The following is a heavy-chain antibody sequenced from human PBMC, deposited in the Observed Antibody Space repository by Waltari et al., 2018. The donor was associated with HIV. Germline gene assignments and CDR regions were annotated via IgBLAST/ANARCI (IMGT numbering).Heavy chain of an antibody. Sequence: GGSLRLSCAASGFTVSSNYMSWVRQAPGKGLEWVSVIYSGGSTYYADSVKGRFTISRDNSKNTLYLQMNSLRAEDTAVYYCARESTYYYDSSGYSNWYFDLWGRGTLVTVSS. CDR3: ARESTYYYDSSGYSNWYFDL. V-gene: IGHV3-53*01. CDR1: GFTVSSNY. CDR2: IYSGGST. J-gene: IGHJ2*01. D-gene: IGHD3-22*01.